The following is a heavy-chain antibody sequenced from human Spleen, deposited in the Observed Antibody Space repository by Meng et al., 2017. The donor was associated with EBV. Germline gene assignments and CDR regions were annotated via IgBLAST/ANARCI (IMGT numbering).Heavy chain of an antibody. CDR1: GFTVRNYG. D-gene: IGHD3-22*01. J-gene: IGHJ4*02. CDR2: ISNDGSNK. V-gene: IGHV3-30*03. Sequence: QLGGSGEGLVKLGRSRRLSRPSSGFTVRNYGMDWVRQGPGKGLEWVAAISNDGSNKYYADSVKGRFTISRDNSENTLYLQMSSLRAEDTAVYYCARDSDTSGHYSNFDCWGQGTLVTVSS. CDR3: ARDSDTSGHYSNFDC.